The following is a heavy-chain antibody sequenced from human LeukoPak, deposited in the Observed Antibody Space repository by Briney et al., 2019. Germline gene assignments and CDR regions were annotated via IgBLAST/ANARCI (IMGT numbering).Heavy chain of an antibody. V-gene: IGHV5-51*01. D-gene: IGHD5-12*01. J-gene: IGHJ4*02. CDR1: GYSFTSHW. CDR3: ARVSTPSAYDPFDF. CDR2: IYPGDFDT. Sequence: GESLKISCKGSGYSFTSHWIGWVRQMPGKGLEWKGIIYPGDFDTRYSPSFQGQVIISADKSISTAYLQWSSLKASDTAMYYCARVSTPSAYDPFDFWGQGTLVTVSS.